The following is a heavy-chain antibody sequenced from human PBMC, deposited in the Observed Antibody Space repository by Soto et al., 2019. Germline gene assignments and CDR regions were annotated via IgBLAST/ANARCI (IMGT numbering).Heavy chain of an antibody. CDR3: AKPPGGWYPPFDY. D-gene: IGHD6-19*01. Sequence: QVQLVESGGGVVQPGRSLRLSCAASGFTFSSYGMHWVRQAPGKGLEWVAVISYDGSNKYYADSVKGRFTISRDNSKNTLHLPMNSLRAEDTAVYYCAKPPGGWYPPFDYWGQGTLVTVSS. J-gene: IGHJ4*02. CDR2: ISYDGSNK. V-gene: IGHV3-30*18. CDR1: GFTFSSYG.